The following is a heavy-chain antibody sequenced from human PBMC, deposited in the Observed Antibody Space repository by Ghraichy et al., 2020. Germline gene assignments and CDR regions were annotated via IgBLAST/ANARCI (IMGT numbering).Heavy chain of an antibody. CDR3: ARAGPYFDWAVDRGGDWFDP. CDR2: IYYSGST. J-gene: IGHJ5*02. D-gene: IGHD3-9*01. V-gene: IGHV4-59*01. Sequence: SETLSLTCTVSGGSISSYYWSWVRQPPGKGLEWIGYIYYSGSTNYNPSLKSRVTISVDTSKNQFSLKLSSVTAADTAVYYCARAGPYFDWAVDRGGDWFDPWGQGTLVTVSS. CDR1: GGSISSYY.